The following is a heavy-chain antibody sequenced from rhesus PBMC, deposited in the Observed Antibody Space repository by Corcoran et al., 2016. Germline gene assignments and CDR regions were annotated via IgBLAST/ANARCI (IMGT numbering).Heavy chain of an antibody. CDR2: IRNKAKGGKA. CDR3: TTEGSRDPEYFEF. Sequence: EMQLVESGGGLVQPGGSLRLSCAASGFTFSDHYMGWFRQATGRGPEWVGFIRNKAKGGKAEYAASVKGRFNISRDDSKTVTYLQMNSLKTEDTAVYYCTTEGSRDPEYFEFWGQGALVTVSS. J-gene: IGHJ1*01. CDR1: GFTFSDHY. V-gene: IGHV3S22*01. D-gene: IGHD4-29*01.